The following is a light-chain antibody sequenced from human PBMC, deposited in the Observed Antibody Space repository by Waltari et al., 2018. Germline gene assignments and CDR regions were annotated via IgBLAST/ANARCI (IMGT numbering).Light chain of an antibody. CDR1: QSFSSSY. Sequence: EIVLTQSPGTLSLSPGERATLSCRASQSFSSSYLAWYQQKPGQAPRLLIYGASSRATGIPDRFSGSGSGTDFTLTISRLEPEDFAVYYCQQYGNSPDTFGQGTKVEIK. J-gene: IGKJ1*01. V-gene: IGKV3-20*01. CDR3: QQYGNSPDT. CDR2: GAS.